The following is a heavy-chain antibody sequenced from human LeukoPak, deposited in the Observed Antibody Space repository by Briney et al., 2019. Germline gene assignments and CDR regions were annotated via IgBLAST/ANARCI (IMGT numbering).Heavy chain of an antibody. J-gene: IGHJ5*02. CDR2: IYDSGST. CDR1: GGSISSYY. Sequence: SETLSLTCTISGGSISSYYWNWIRQPPGKGLEWIGYIYDSGSTNYNPSLKSRVTISVDTSKNQFSLKLSSVTGADTAVYYCARGYSDYIWFDPWGQGTLVTVYS. V-gene: IGHV4-59*01. CDR3: ARGYSDYIWFDP. D-gene: IGHD4-11*01.